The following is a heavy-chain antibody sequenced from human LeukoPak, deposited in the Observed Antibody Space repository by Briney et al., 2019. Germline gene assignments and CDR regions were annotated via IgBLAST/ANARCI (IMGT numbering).Heavy chain of an antibody. D-gene: IGHD3-16*01. CDR2: IDPSDSYT. V-gene: IGHV5-10-1*01. J-gene: IGHJ3*02. CDR1: GYSFTSYW. Sequence: GESLKISCRGSGYSFTSYWISWVRQMPGKGLEWMGRIDPSDSYTNYSPSFRGHVTISADKSISTAYLRWSSLKASDTAMYYCARRVGVGGAFDIWGQGTMVTVSS. CDR3: ARRVGVGGAFDI.